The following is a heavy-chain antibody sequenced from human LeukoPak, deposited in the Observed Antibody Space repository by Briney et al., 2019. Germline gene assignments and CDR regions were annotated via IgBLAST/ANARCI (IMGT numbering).Heavy chain of an antibody. J-gene: IGHJ6*02. CDR3: ARSDDSSGYYYSDHYYYGMDV. CDR2: IYYSGST. CDR1: GGSISSYY. D-gene: IGHD3-22*01. Sequence: SETLSLTCTVSGGSISSYYWSWIRQPPGKGLEWIGYIYYSGSTNYNPSLKSRVTISVDTSKNQFSLKLSSVTAADTAVYYCARSDDSSGYYYSDHYYYGMDVWGQGTTVTVSS. V-gene: IGHV4-59*08.